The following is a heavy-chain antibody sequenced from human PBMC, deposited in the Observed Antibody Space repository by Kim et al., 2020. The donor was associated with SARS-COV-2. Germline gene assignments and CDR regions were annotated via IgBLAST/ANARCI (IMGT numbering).Heavy chain of an antibody. J-gene: IGHJ4*02. CDR2: ISSSSSYI. Sequence: GGSLRLSCAASGFTFSSYSMNWVRQAPGKGLEWVSSISSSSSYIYYADSVKGRFTISRDNAKNSLYLQMNSLRAEDTAVYYCARDSTTGGNLFYWGQGTLVTVSS. CDR3: ARDSTTGGNLFY. CDR1: GFTFSSYS. D-gene: IGHD1-26*01. V-gene: IGHV3-21*01.